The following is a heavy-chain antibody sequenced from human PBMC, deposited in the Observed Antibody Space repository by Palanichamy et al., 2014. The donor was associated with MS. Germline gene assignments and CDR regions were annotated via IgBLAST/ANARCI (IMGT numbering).Heavy chain of an antibody. CDR3: ARDKISGWYIDY. D-gene: IGHD6-19*01. V-gene: IGHV3-21*01. CDR1: GFTFSSFT. J-gene: IGHJ4*02. Sequence: EVQLVESGGGLVRPGGSLRLSCAGSGFTFSSFTMNWVRQAPGKGLEWVSSISSSSTYTHYADSVKGRFTISRDNAKNSLYLQMNSLRVEDTAVYYCARDKISGWYIDYWGQGTLVTVSS. CDR2: ISSSSTYT.